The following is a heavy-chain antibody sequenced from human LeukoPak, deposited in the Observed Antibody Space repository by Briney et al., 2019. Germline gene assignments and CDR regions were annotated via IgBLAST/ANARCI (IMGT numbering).Heavy chain of an antibody. D-gene: IGHD2-8*02. CDR2: IKQDGSEK. J-gene: IGHJ3*02. CDR1: GFTFSSYW. V-gene: IGHV3-7*03. CDR3: AKGPLVTFDI. Sequence: GGSLRLSCAASGFTFSSYWMTWVRQAPGKGLEWVANIKQDGSEKYYGDSVKGRFTTSRDNAKNSLYLQMNSLRVEDTAVYHCAKGPLVTFDIWGQGTMVTVSS.